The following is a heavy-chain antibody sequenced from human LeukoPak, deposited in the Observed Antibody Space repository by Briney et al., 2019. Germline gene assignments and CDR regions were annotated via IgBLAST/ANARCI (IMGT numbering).Heavy chain of an antibody. CDR2: IYNSGTT. Sequence: TSETLSLTCTVSGGSISSNLWSWIRQPPGKGLEYIGYIYNSGTTNYNPPLKSRVTISVDTSKNQFSLKLSSVTAADTAIYYCAKSFSETERATITAYWGQGTLVTVSS. V-gene: IGHV4-59*01. D-gene: IGHD5-24*01. CDR3: AKSFSETERATITAY. J-gene: IGHJ4*02. CDR1: GGSISSNL.